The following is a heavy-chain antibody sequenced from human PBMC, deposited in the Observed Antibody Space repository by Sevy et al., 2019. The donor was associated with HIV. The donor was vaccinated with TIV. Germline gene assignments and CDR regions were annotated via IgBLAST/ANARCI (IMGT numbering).Heavy chain of an antibody. J-gene: IGHJ4*02. CDR3: AKEWTLLSDWYGEFDY. Sequence: GRSLRLSCAASGFTFTNYGMHWVRQAPGEGLEWVSGISNSGANTYYADSVRGRFTVSRDNSKNMVYLQLNSLRAEDTAIYYCAKEWTLLSDWYGEFDYWGQGTLVTVSS. CDR1: GFTFTNYG. V-gene: IGHV3-23*01. D-gene: IGHD6-19*01. CDR2: ISNSGANT.